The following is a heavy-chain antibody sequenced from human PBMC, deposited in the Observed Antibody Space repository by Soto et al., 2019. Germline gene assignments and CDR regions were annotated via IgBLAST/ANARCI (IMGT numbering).Heavy chain of an antibody. V-gene: IGHV3-72*01. J-gene: IGHJ6*02. CDR1: GFTFSDHY. Sequence: GGSLRLSCAASGFTFSDHYMDWVRQAPGKGLEWVGRTRNKANSYTTEYAASVKGRFTISRDDSKNSLYLQMNSLKTEDTAVYYCARVMRDILTGYYYYGMDVWGQGTTVTVSS. D-gene: IGHD3-9*01. CDR2: TRNKANSYTT. CDR3: ARVMRDILTGYYYYGMDV.